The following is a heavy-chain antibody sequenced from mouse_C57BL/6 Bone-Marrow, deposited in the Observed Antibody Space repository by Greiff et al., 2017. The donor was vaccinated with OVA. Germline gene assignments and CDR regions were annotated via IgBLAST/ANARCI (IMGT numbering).Heavy chain of an antibody. D-gene: IGHD2-2*01. CDR3: ARHYGYDVFYYFDY. J-gene: IGHJ2*01. Sequence: VQLQQSGPVLVKPGASVKLSCKASGYTFTDYYMNWVKQSHGKSLEWIGVINPYNGGTCYNQKFKGNATLTVDKSSSTAYMELNSLTSEDSAVYDCARHYGYDVFYYFDYWGQGTTLTVSS. CDR1: GYTFTDYY. CDR2: INPYNGGT. V-gene: IGHV1-19*01.